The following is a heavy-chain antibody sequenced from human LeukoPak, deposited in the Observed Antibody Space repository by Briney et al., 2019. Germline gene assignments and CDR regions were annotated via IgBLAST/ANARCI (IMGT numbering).Heavy chain of an antibody. CDR3: AKARVARAYYNSRGYYNFDY. J-gene: IGHJ4*02. V-gene: IGHV3-23*01. CDR2: TSASSGAT. Sequence: GGSLRLSCAASGFTFSSYAMTWVRQAPGEGLQWVSATSASSGATYYTDSVKGRFAISRDNSKNTLFLQMNSLRAEDTAVYYCAKARVARAYYNSRGYYNFDYWGQGTLVTVSS. CDR1: GFTFSSYA. D-gene: IGHD3-22*01.